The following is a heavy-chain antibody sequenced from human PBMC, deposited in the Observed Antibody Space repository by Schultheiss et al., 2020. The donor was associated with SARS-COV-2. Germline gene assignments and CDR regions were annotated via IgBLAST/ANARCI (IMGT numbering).Heavy chain of an antibody. CDR2: VSFDGNDK. Sequence: GESLKISCAASGFTFSSYSMNWVRQAPGKGLEWVAVVSFDGNDKDYIDSVKGRFTISRDNSKKTLYLQMNSLRTEDTAVYYCAKDNGNGWAPAATREYYFDYWGQGTLVTVSS. CDR3: AKDNGNGWAPAATREYYFDY. CDR1: GFTFSSYS. V-gene: IGHV3-30*18. D-gene: IGHD6-19*01. J-gene: IGHJ4*02.